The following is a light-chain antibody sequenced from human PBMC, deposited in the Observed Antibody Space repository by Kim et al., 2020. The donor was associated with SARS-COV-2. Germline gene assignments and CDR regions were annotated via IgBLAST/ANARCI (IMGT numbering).Light chain of an antibody. CDR3: QQYGSSYHMYT. Sequence: EIVLTQSPGTLSLSPGERATLSCRASQSVSSSYLAWYQQKPGQAPRLLIYGASSRATGIPDRFSGSGSGTDFTLTISRLEPEDFAVYYCQQYGSSYHMYTFGQWTKLEI. J-gene: IGKJ2*01. CDR1: QSVSSSY. V-gene: IGKV3-20*01. CDR2: GAS.